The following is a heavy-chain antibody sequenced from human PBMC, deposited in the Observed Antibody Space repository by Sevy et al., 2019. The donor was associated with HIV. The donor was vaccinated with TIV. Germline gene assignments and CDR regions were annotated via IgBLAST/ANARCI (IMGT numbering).Heavy chain of an antibody. CDR2: INHSGST. J-gene: IGHJ5*02. Sequence: TESLSLTCAVHGGSFSGYYWNWIRQPPGKGLERIGEINHSGSTNYNPSLKSRVNISVDTSKNQFSLKLSSVTAADTVVYYCARSPSIVVVPGAPSWFDPWGQGTLVSVSS. CDR1: GGSFSGYY. D-gene: IGHD2-2*01. V-gene: IGHV4-34*01. CDR3: ARSPSIVVVPGAPSWFDP.